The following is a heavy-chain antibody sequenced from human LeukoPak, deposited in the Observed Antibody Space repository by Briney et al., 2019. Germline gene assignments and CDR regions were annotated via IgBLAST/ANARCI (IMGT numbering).Heavy chain of an antibody. CDR2: ISGGAGST. CDR3: AKDKYNFWSGSNYYYMDV. D-gene: IGHD3-3*01. J-gene: IGHJ6*03. CDR1: AITFSTYA. Sequence: PGGSLRLSCAASAITFSTYAMSGVRQARGKGLEGGSVISGGAGSTYYADSVKGRFTISRDNSKNTLYLQMNSLRAEDTAVYYCAKDKYNFWSGSNYYYMDVWGKGTTVTVSS. V-gene: IGHV3-23*01.